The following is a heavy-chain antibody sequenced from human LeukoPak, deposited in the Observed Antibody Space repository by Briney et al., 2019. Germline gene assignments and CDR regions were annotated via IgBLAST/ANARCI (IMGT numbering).Heavy chain of an antibody. CDR1: GFTFSSFG. J-gene: IGHJ4*02. V-gene: IGHV1-2*02. Sequence: PGGSLRLSCAASGFTFSSFGMHWVRQAPGKGLEWLGWINPNSGGTNYAQKFQGRVTMTRDTSISTAYMELSRLRSDDTAVYYCARGHYYDSSGYYYALSYWGQGTLVTVSS. CDR3: ARGHYYDSSGYYYALSY. D-gene: IGHD3-22*01. CDR2: INPNSGGT.